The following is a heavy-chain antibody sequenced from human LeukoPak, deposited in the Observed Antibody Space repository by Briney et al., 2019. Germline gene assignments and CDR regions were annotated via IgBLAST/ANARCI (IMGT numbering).Heavy chain of an antibody. Sequence: GGSLRLSCVVSGIPFSDFYMNWIRHAPGKGLEWISYVSSSRSYTDYAESVKGRFTISRDNAKSALYLEMSDLRVEDTAVYYWAAGTAADYWGQGTLVIVSS. CDR2: VSSSRSYT. D-gene: IGHD6-13*01. V-gene: IGHV3-11*03. J-gene: IGHJ4*02. CDR1: GIPFSDFY. CDR3: AAGTAADY.